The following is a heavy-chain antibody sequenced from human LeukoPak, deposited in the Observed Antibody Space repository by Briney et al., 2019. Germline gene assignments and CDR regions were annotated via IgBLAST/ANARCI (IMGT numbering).Heavy chain of an antibody. CDR3: GTGSAFDF. D-gene: IGHD1-14*01. Sequence: GGSLRLSCAVSGFTFATSWMSWVRQAPGKGLEWVGRIKTKTDGGTTDYAAPVKGRFTISRDDSKNTLYLQMNSLETEDTAVYYCGTGSAFDFWGRGTMVTVSS. CDR1: GFTFATSW. J-gene: IGHJ3*01. CDR2: IKTKTDGGTT. V-gene: IGHV3-15*01.